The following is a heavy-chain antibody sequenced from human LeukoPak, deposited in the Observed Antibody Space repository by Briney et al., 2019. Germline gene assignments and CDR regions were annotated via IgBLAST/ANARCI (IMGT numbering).Heavy chain of an antibody. CDR2: IYYSGST. J-gene: IGHJ4*02. V-gene: IGHV4-39*01. D-gene: IGHD2-15*01. CDR1: GGSISSSGYY. CDR3: ARLYGSTLYFDY. Sequence: WETLSLTCTVSGGSISSSGYYWGWIRQAPGKGLEWIGSIYYSGSTYYNPSLKSRATISIDTSKNQFSLKMSSVSAADTALYYCARLYGSTLYFDYWGQGTLVTVSS.